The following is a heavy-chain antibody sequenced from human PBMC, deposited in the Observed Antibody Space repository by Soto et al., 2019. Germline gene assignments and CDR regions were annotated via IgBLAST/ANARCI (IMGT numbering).Heavy chain of an antibody. V-gene: IGHV3-30-3*01. CDR1: GFTFSSYP. Sequence: XGSLRRSFAASGFTFSSYPMHWVRQAPGKGLEWVAVISYDGSNKYYADSVKGRFTISRDNSKNTLYLQMNSLRAEDTAVYYCARDRRYSSSSDIDDWGQGTLVTVSS. CDR3: ARDRRYSSSSDIDD. J-gene: IGHJ4*02. D-gene: IGHD6-6*01. CDR2: ISYDGSNK.